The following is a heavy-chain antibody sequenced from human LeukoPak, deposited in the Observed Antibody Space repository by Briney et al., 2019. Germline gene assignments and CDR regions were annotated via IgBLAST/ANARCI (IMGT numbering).Heavy chain of an antibody. CDR3: ARGLYYYYGSGSYYNPNWFDP. CDR2: INPNSGGT. J-gene: IGHJ5*02. Sequence: ASVKVSCKASGYTCTGYYMHWVRQAPGQRLEWMGWINPNSGGTNYAQKFQGRVTMTRDTSISTAYMELSRLRSDDTAVYYCARGLYYYYGSGSYYNPNWFDPWGQGTLVTVSA. CDR1: GYTCTGYY. V-gene: IGHV1-2*02. D-gene: IGHD3-10*01.